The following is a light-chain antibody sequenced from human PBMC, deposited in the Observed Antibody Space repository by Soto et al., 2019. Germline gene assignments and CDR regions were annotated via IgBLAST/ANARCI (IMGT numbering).Light chain of an antibody. Sequence: EIQMTQSPSSLSASVGDRVTITCRASQSISSWLAWYQQKPGKAPKLLIYKASSLESGVPSRFSGSGSGTEFTLTISSLQPDDFATYYCQQYNSFPYTFGQGTLLEIK. J-gene: IGKJ2*01. V-gene: IGKV1-5*03. CDR1: QSISSW. CDR2: KAS. CDR3: QQYNSFPYT.